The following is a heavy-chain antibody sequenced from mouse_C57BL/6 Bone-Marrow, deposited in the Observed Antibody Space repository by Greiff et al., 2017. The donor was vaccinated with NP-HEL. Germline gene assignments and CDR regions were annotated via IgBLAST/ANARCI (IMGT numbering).Heavy chain of an antibody. CDR1: GYTFTDHT. J-gene: IGHJ4*01. D-gene: IGHD1-1*01. Sequence: VQVVESDAELVKPGASVKISCKVSGYTFTDHTIHWMKQRPEQGLEWIGYIYPRDGSTKYNEKFKGKATLTADKSSSTEYMQLNSLTSEDSAVSVCARGGITAVVTLYAIDDWGQGTSVTVSS. CDR2: IYPRDGST. V-gene: IGHV1-78*01. CDR3: ARGGITAVVTLYAIDD.